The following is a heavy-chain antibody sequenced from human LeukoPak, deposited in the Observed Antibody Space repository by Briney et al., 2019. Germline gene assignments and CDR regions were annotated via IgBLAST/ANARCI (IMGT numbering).Heavy chain of an antibody. Sequence: TGESLKISCKGSGYSFTSYWIGWVRQMPGKGLEWMGIIYPGDSDTRYSPSFQGQVTISADKSISTAYLQWGSLKASDTAMYYCARHGEMATILNWFDPWGQGTLVTVSS. CDR3: ARHGEMATILNWFDP. D-gene: IGHD5-24*01. CDR1: GYSFTSYW. CDR2: IYPGDSDT. V-gene: IGHV5-51*01. J-gene: IGHJ5*02.